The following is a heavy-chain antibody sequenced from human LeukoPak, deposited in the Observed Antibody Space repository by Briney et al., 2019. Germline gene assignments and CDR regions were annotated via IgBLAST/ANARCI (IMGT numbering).Heavy chain of an antibody. V-gene: IGHV3-64*01. CDR3: ATRPLWFGELLSPLVMDV. D-gene: IGHD3-10*01. CDR1: GFTFSSYA. CDR2: ISSNGGST. J-gene: IGHJ6*03. Sequence: GGSLRLSCAASGFTFSSYAMHWVRQAPGKGLEYVSAISSNGGSTYYANSVKGRFTISRDNSKNTLYLQMGSLRAEDMAVYYCATRPLWFGELLSPLVMDVWGKGTTVTVSS.